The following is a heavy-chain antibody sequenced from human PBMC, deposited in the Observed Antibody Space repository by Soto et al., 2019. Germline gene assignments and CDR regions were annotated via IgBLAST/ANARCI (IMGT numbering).Heavy chain of an antibody. D-gene: IGHD2-2*01. V-gene: IGHV3-23*01. Sequence: EVQLLESGGGLVQPGGSLRLSCAASGFTFSSYAMSWVRQAPGKGLEWVSGISGSGDSTYYADSVKGRFTISRDNSKSTLYLQMNRLRADDTAVYDCAKAAGGYCSTTTCAGNFGYFDLWGRGTLVTVSS. CDR2: ISGSGDST. CDR1: GFTFSSYA. CDR3: AKAAGGYCSTTTCAGNFGYFDL. J-gene: IGHJ2*01.